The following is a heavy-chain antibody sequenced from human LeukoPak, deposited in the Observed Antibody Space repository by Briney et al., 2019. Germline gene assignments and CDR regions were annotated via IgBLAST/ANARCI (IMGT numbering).Heavy chain of an antibody. CDR2: IYYSGGT. V-gene: IGHV4-59*08. Sequence: SETLSLTCTVSGDSISSYYWSWIRQPPGKGLEWIGYIYYSGGTDYNPSLKSRATISVDTSKNQFSLKLSSVAAADTAVYYCAREKNYYGSYYFDYWGQGTLVTVSS. CDR3: AREKNYYGSYYFDY. J-gene: IGHJ4*02. D-gene: IGHD3-10*01. CDR1: GDSISSYY.